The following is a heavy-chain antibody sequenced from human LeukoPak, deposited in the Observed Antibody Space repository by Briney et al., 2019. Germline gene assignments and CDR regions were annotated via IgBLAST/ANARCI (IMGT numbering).Heavy chain of an antibody. J-gene: IGHJ4*02. D-gene: IGHD6-19*01. CDR2: ISSSGSTI. CDR3: ARDREAGQGLDDY. V-gene: IGHV3-48*03. CDR1: GFTFSSYE. Sequence: GGSLRLSCAASGFTFSSYEMNWVRQAPGKGLEWVSYISSSGSTIYYADSVRGRFTIYRDNAKNSLYLQMNSLRAEDTAVYYCARDREAGQGLDDYWGQGTLVTVSS.